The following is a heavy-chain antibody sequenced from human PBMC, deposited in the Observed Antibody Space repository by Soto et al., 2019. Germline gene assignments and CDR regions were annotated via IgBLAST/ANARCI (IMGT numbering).Heavy chain of an antibody. D-gene: IGHD2-8*01. Sequence: QVQLVQSGAEVKKPGSSVKVSCKASGDTFTTNSLNWVRQAPGQGLEWMGGIIPVVGTTKYAQKYQDRVTITGDKSTNTAYMELSSLRSDDTAVYYCARGLLYATTYFDYWGQGTPATVSS. V-gene: IGHV1-69*06. CDR3: ARGLLYATTYFDY. CDR2: IIPVVGTT. J-gene: IGHJ4*02. CDR1: GDTFTTNS.